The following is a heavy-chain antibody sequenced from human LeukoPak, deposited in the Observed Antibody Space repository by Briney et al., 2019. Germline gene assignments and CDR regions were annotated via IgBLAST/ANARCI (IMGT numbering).Heavy chain of an antibody. CDR3: PRDGYSGLDY. Sequence: SETLSLTCTVSGGSISPYFWSWIRQPPGKGLEWIGYIYYTGSTNYNPSLRSRVTISVDTSKNQFSLKLSSVTAADTAVYYCPRDGYSGLDYWGQGTLVTVSS. J-gene: IGHJ4*02. D-gene: IGHD3-22*01. V-gene: IGHV4-59*12. CDR2: IYYTGST. CDR1: GGSISPYF.